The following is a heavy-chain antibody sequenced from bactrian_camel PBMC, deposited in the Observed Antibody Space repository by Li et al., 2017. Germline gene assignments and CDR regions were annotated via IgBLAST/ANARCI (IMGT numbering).Heavy chain of an antibody. V-gene: IGHV3S1*01. CDR3: AARYAQCFGHVSTSEDYYTY. CDR2: ITADGIG. CDR1: GSTASRVC. Sequence: HVQLVESGGGSVEVGGSLRLSCAASGSTASRVCMGRFRQAAGKEREWVSTITADGIGKYTDSVQGRFTISQDKEKNTLYLQMNSLKPDDTAMYYCAARYAQCFGHVSTSEDYYTYWGQGTQVTVS. D-gene: IGHD1*01. J-gene: IGHJ4*01.